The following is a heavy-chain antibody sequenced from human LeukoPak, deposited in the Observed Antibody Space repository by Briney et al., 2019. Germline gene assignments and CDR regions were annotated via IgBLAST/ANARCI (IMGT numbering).Heavy chain of an antibody. J-gene: IGHJ4*02. Sequence: GVSVKVSCKASGYTFTTYNINWVRQAPGQGLEWMGWISGYNGNTNYAQKLQGRVTMTRNTSISTAYMELSSLRSEDTAVYYCARVGFTMVRGVIITIFDYWGQGTLVTVSS. D-gene: IGHD3-10*01. CDR1: GYTFTTYN. V-gene: IGHV1-18*01. CDR2: ISGYNGNT. CDR3: ARVGFTMVRGVIITIFDY.